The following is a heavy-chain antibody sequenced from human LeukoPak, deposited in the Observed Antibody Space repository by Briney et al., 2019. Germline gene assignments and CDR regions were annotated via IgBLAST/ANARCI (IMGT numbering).Heavy chain of an antibody. Sequence: GGSLRLSCAASGFTFDDYAMHWVRQGPGKGLEWVSGMNWNGVNTDYADSVKGRFTISREDAQNSLYLQMSSLRPEDTALYYCVKADCSSTSCLTDSWGQGTPVIVSS. CDR3: VKADCSSTSCLTDS. CDR1: GFTFDDYA. D-gene: IGHD2-2*01. J-gene: IGHJ4*02. CDR2: MNWNGVNT. V-gene: IGHV3-9*01.